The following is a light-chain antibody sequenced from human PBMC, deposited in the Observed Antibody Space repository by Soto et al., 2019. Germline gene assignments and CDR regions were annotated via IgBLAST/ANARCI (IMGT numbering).Light chain of an antibody. CDR1: QSVRSN. CDR3: QQYNNWPPIP. Sequence: EVVMTQSPATLSVSPGERVTLSCRASQSVRSNLAWYQQKPGQSPRLLIYGASTRATGIPARFSGSGSGTEFTLTISSLQSEDFAVYYCQQYNNWPPIPFGQGTRLENK. J-gene: IGKJ5*01. V-gene: IGKV3-15*01. CDR2: GAS.